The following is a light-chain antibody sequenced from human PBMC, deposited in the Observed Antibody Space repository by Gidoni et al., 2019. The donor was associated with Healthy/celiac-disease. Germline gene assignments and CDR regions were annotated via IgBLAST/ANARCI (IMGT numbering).Light chain of an antibody. Sequence: SYEPTQPPSVSVSPGQTASITCSGDKSGDKYACWYQQKPGQSPVLVIYQDSKRPSGIPERFSGSNSGNTATLTISGTQAMDEADYYCQAWDSSTVVFGGGTKLTVL. V-gene: IGLV3-1*01. CDR2: QDS. J-gene: IGLJ2*01. CDR3: QAWDSSTVV. CDR1: KSGDKY.